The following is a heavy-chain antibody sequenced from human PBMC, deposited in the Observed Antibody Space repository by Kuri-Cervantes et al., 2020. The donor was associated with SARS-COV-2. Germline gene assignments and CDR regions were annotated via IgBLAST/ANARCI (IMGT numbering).Heavy chain of an antibody. CDR1: GVSISNGSYY. J-gene: IGHJ4*02. D-gene: IGHD5-18*01. Sequence: LRLSCTVSGVSISNGSYYWSWIRQPAGKGLEWIGRFYTTERINYNPSLKSRVTISVDTSKNQFSLRLTSVTAADTAVYYCARDVVHTYGWRAFDYWGQGTLVTVSS. CDR2: FYTTERI. V-gene: IGHV4-61*02. CDR3: ARDVVHTYGWRAFDY.